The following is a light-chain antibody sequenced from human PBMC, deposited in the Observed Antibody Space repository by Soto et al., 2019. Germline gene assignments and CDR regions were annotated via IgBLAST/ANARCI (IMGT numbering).Light chain of an antibody. Sequence: QSALTQPASVSGSPGQSITISCAGTSSDVGDYNYVSWYQQHPGKAPKLMIFDVTNRPSGVSARFFGSKSGNTASLTISGLQAEDEADYYCSSYTGSSTVVFGGGTKLTVL. V-gene: IGLV2-14*03. CDR1: SSDVGDYNY. J-gene: IGLJ2*01. CDR2: DVT. CDR3: SSYTGSSTVV.